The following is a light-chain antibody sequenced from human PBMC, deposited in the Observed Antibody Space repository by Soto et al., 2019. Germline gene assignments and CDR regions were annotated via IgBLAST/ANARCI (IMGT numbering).Light chain of an antibody. Sequence: DIQMTQSPSTLSASVGDRVTITCRASQSIDIWLAWYQQKPGKAPKHLIYKASNLESGVPSRFSGSGSRTEFTLTISSLQPDDSATYYCQHYYGYSRTFGQGTKLEIK. V-gene: IGKV1-5*03. J-gene: IGKJ2*01. CDR1: QSIDIW. CDR2: KAS. CDR3: QHYYGYSRT.